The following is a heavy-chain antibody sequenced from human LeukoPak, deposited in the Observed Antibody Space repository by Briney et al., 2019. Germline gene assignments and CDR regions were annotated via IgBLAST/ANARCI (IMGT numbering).Heavy chain of an antibody. CDR1: GFTFDDYA. J-gene: IGHJ3*02. D-gene: IGHD1-26*01. V-gene: IGHV3-9*01. CDR2: ISWNSGSI. Sequence: GGSLRLSCAASGFTFDDYAMHWVRQAPGKGLEWVSGISWNSGSIGYADSVKGRFTISRDSAKISLYLQMNSLRAEDTALYYCAKDKASGWELLQGAFDIWGQGTMVTVSS. CDR3: AKDKASGWELLQGAFDI.